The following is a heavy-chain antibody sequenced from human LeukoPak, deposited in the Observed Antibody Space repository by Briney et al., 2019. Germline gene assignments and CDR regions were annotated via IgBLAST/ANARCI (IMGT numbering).Heavy chain of an antibody. CDR2: FDPEDGET. V-gene: IGHV1-24*01. J-gene: IGHJ3*02. D-gene: IGHD3-22*01. CDR1: GYTLTELS. CDR3: ATVRVGNYYDSSGPHNAFDI. Sequence: ASVKVSCKVSGYTLTELSMHWVRQAPGKGLEWMGGFDPEDGETIYAQKFQGRVTMTEDTSTDTAYMELSSLRSEDTAVYYCATVRVGNYYDSSGPHNAFDIWGQGTMVTVSS.